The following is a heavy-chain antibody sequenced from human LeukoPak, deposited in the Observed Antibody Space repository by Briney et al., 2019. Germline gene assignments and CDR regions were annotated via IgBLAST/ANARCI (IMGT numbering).Heavy chain of an antibody. Sequence: GASVKVSCTASGYTFTGYYMHWVRQAPGQGLEWMGRINPNSGGTNYAQKFQGRVTMTRDTSISTAYMELSRLRSDDTAVYYCARDTYYYDSSGSTTNYGMDVWGQGTTVTVSS. CDR2: INPNSGGT. D-gene: IGHD3-22*01. CDR3: ARDTYYYDSSGSTTNYGMDV. J-gene: IGHJ6*02. V-gene: IGHV1-2*06. CDR1: GYTFTGYY.